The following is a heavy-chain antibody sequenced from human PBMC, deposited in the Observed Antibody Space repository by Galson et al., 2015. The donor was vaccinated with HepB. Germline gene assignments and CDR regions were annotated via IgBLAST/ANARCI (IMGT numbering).Heavy chain of an antibody. D-gene: IGHD2/OR15-2a*01. CDR3: ATGKTFFHYYFYMDV. J-gene: IGHJ6*03. CDR1: GGLFDSST. V-gene: IGHV1-69*13. Sequence: SVKVSCKASGGLFDSSTISWVRQAPGKGLEWMGGIIPTIGSTKYTQRFQGRVTFTADASTRTTYMDLSGLTSEDTAVYYCATGKTFFHYYFYMDVWGNGTSVTVSS. CDR2: IIPTIGST.